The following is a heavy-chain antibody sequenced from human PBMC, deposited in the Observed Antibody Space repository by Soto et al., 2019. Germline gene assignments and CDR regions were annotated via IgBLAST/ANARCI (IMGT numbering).Heavy chain of an antibody. J-gene: IGHJ1*01. CDR3: ARDYYYDSSGYYSRLPFQH. CDR1: GGTFSSYA. D-gene: IGHD3-22*01. Sequence: SVKVSCKASGGTFSSYAISWVRQAPGQGLEWMGGIIPIFGTASYAQKFQGRVTITADESTSTAYMELSSLRSEDTAVYYCARDYYYDSSGYYSRLPFQHWGQGTLVTVSS. V-gene: IGHV1-69*13. CDR2: IIPIFGTA.